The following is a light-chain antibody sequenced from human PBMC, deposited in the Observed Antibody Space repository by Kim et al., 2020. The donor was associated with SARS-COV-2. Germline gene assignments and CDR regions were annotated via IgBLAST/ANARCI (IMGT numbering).Light chain of an antibody. CDR2: AVS. Sequence: GQSITISCTGTSSDVGSYNYVSWYQQHPGKAPKLMIYAVSNRPSGVSNRFSGSKSGNTASLTISGLQAEDEADYYCSSYTRSSTNYVFGTGTKVTVL. V-gene: IGLV2-14*03. CDR1: SSDVGSYNY. CDR3: SSYTRSSTNYV. J-gene: IGLJ1*01.